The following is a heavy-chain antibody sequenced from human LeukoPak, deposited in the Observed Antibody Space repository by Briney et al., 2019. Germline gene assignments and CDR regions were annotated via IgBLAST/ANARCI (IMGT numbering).Heavy chain of an antibody. CDR2: IYTSGST. D-gene: IGHD1-26*01. V-gene: IGHV4-4*07. CDR3: ARDSGNYYYYYMDV. J-gene: IGHJ6*03. CDR1: GGSISSYY. Sequence: SETLSLTCTVSGGSISSYYWSWIRRPAGKGLEWIGRIYTSGSTNYNPSLKSRVTMSVDTSKNQLSLKLSSVTAADTAVYYCARDSGNYYYYYMDVWGKGTTVTVSS.